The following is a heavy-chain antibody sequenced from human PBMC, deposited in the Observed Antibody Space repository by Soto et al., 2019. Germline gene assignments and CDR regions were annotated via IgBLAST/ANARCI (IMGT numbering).Heavy chain of an antibody. CDR3: AREKWRSGSRGLDP. Sequence: GASVKVSCKASGYIFTNYAMHWVRQAPGQRLEWMGWINAANGNTKYSQKFQGRVTITTDTSASTAYMELSSLTSEDTAVYYCAREKWRSGSRGLDPWGQGTLVTVSS. V-gene: IGHV1-3*01. CDR2: INAANGNT. D-gene: IGHD6-19*01. CDR1: GYIFTNYA. J-gene: IGHJ5*02.